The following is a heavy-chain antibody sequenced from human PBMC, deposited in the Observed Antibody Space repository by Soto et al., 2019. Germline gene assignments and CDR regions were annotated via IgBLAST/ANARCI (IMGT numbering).Heavy chain of an antibody. D-gene: IGHD6-13*01. CDR2: ISSSSSYI. V-gene: IGHV3-21*01. CDR1: GFTFSSYS. CDR3: TRDASRDSSARGWFDP. Sequence: PGGSLRLSCAASGFTFSSYSMNWVRQAPGKGLEWVSSISSSSSYIYYTDALRGRFTISRGNAKNSLHLQMNSLRAEDTAVYYCTRDASRDSSARGWFDPWGPGTLVTVSS. J-gene: IGHJ5*02.